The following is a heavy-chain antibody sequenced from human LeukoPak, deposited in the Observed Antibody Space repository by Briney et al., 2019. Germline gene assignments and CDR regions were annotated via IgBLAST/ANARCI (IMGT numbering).Heavy chain of an antibody. CDR1: GFRRYG. D-gene: IGHD4-17*01. CDR3: ARDPATVTSYFDY. J-gene: IGHJ4*02. CDR2: IQYDGSKK. V-gene: IGHV3-33*05. Sequence: GMSLRLSCALSGFRRYGMHWVRQGPGQGREWVAAIQYDGSKKYYADPVKGRFIIFRDDSKNTVDLQMNSLRADDTAVYYCARDPATVTSYFDYWGQGNLVTVSS.